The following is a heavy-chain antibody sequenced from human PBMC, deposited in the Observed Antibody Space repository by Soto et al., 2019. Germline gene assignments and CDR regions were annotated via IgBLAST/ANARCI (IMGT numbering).Heavy chain of an antibody. CDR2: ISYDGSNK. CDR1: GFTFSSYA. CDR3: ARDHGLTYAS. Sequence: QVQLVESGGGVVQPGRSLRLSCAASGFTFSSYAMHWVRQAPGKGLEWVAVISYDGSNKYYADSVKGRFTISRDNSNNTLYLQMNSLRAEDTAVYYCARDHGLTYASWGQGTLVTVSS. V-gene: IGHV3-30-3*01. J-gene: IGHJ5*02. D-gene: IGHD3-9*01.